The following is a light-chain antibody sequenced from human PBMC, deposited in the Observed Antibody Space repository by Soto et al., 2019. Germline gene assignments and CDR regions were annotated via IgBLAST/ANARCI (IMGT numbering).Light chain of an antibody. CDR2: KAS. Sequence: IQMTQSPFPPSASVCDIVTITCRSSQSITGWLAWFQQKPGKAPKLLISKASSLQSGVPSRFSGSGSGTEFTLTISSLQPDDFATYYCQQYNPYSPWTFGQGTKVDIK. J-gene: IGKJ1*01. V-gene: IGKV1-5*03. CDR1: QSITGW. CDR3: QQYNPYSPWT.